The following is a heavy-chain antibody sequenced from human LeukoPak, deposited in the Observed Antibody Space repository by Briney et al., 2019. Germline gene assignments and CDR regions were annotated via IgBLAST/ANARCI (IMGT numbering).Heavy chain of an antibody. CDR2: ISGDGGST. CDR3: ATVGPSGRVDY. V-gene: IGHV3-43*02. D-gene: IGHD1-26*01. Sequence: PGGSLRLSCAASGFTFEDYAMHWVRQAPGKGLEWVSLISGDGGSTYYADSVKGRFTISRDNSKNSLYLQMNSLRTEDTPLYYCATVGPSGRVDYWGQGTLVTVSS. CDR1: GFTFEDYA. J-gene: IGHJ4*02.